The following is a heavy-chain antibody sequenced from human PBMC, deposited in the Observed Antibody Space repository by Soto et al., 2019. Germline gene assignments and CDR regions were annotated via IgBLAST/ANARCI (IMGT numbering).Heavy chain of an antibody. CDR3: ARGAIPFVVVLSAYLDYFDY. V-gene: IGHV3-64*01. CDR1: GFTFSSYA. J-gene: IGHJ4*02. D-gene: IGHD2-2*01. CDR2: ISSNGGST. Sequence: GGSLRLSCAASGFTFSSYAMHWVRQAPGKGLEYVSAISSNGGSTYYANSVKGRFTISRDNSKNTLYLQMGSLRAEDMAVYYCARGAIPFVVVLSAYLDYFDYWGQGTLVTVSS.